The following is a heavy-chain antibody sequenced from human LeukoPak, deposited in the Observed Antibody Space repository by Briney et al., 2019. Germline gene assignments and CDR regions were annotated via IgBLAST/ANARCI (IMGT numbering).Heavy chain of an antibody. V-gene: IGHV4-38-2*02. J-gene: IGHJ5*02. Sequence: PSETLSLTCTVSGYSISSGYYWGWIRQPPGKGLEWIGSIYHSGSTYYNPSPKSRVTISVDTSKNQFSLKLSSVTAADTAVYYCARGEIYDFWSGYQKNWFDPWGQGTLVIVSS. CDR3: ARGEIYDFWSGYQKNWFDP. D-gene: IGHD3-3*01. CDR2: IYHSGST. CDR1: GYSISSGYY.